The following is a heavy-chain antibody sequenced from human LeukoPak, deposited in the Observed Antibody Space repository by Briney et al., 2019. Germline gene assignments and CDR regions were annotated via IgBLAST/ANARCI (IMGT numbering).Heavy chain of an antibody. CDR1: DGSISGYY. J-gene: IGHJ4*02. CDR2: IYYTGST. CDR3: ARADRAGDYGYYFDY. V-gene: IGHV4-59*01. D-gene: IGHD4-17*01. Sequence: PSETLSLTCTVYDGSISGYYWSWIRQPPGKGLEWIGNIYYTGSTDYNPSLKSRVTISVDTSKNQFSLQLNSVTAADTAVYYCARADRAGDYGYYFDYWGQGTPVTVSS.